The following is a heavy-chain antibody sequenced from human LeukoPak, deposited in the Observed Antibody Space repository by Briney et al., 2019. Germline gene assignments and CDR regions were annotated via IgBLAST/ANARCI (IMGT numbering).Heavy chain of an antibody. J-gene: IGHJ4*02. CDR2: ISGTGSST. CDR3: AARPPRAVAGPFDY. CDR1: GFTLCSYP. D-gene: IGHD6-19*01. V-gene: IGHV3-23*01. Sequence: SGGSLTLSCTPSGFTLCSYPVVGLPRAPGKALEWLSTISGTGSSTYYADSVKGRFTISRDSSKNTLYLQMNSLRAEDTAVYYCAARPPRAVAGPFDYWGQGTLVTVSS.